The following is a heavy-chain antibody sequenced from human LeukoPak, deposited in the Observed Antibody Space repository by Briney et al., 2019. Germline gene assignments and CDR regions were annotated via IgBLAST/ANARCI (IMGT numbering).Heavy chain of an antibody. CDR2: IYNSGST. D-gene: IGHD5-18*01. J-gene: IGHJ3*02. CDR1: GGSIKSYY. CDR3: ARGDTAMVTFGAFDI. Sequence: SETLSLTCTVSGGSIKSYYWSWIRQPPGKGLEWIGYIYNSGSTNYNPSLKSRVTISIDTSKNQLSLKMSSVNAADAAVYYCARGDTAMVTFGAFDIWGQGTMVTVSS. V-gene: IGHV4-59*12.